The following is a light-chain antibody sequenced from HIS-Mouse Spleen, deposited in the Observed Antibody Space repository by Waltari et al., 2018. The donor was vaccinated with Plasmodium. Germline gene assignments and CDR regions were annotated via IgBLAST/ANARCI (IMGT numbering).Light chain of an antibody. CDR3: QQYNNWSFT. J-gene: IGKJ3*01. Sequence: EIVMTQSPATLSVSPGERATLSCRALQSVSSTLAWYQQKPGQAPRLLIYGASTRATGIPARFSGSGSGTEFTLTISSLQSEDFAVYYCQQYNNWSFTFGPGTKVDIK. V-gene: IGKV3-15*01. CDR2: GAS. CDR1: QSVSST.